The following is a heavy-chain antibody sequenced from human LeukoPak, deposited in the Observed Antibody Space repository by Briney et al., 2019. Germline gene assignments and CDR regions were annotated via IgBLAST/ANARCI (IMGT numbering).Heavy chain of an antibody. CDR3: ARGDCSGSICYSPMDV. J-gene: IGHJ6*03. Sequence: SETLSLTCTVSGYSINSGYYWVWIRQPPGKGLEWIESIYRSGSTNYNPSLKSRVTISVDTSKNQFSLKVSSVTAADTAVYYCARGDCSGSICYSPMDVWGTGTTVTVSS. CDR1: GYSINSGYY. CDR2: IYRSGST. V-gene: IGHV4-38-2*02. D-gene: IGHD2-21*01.